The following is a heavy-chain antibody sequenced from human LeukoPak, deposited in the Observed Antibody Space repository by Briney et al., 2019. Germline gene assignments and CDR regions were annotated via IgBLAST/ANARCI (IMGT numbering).Heavy chain of an antibody. V-gene: IGHV3-74*01. CDR3: ARASGTDSSGYLQIDY. D-gene: IGHD3-22*01. CDR2: SNSDGGDT. Sequence: GGPLRLSCAASGYTFSRSWMHWVRPAPGKGLVCLSRSNSDGGDTTYAVSVKGRFTISRDNAKNTLYLQMNSLGAEDTAMYYCARASGTDSSGYLQIDYWGQGTLVTVSS. CDR1: GYTFSRSW. J-gene: IGHJ4*02.